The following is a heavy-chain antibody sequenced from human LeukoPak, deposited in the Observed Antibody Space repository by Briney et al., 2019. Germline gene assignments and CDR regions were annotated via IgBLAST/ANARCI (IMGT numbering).Heavy chain of an antibody. D-gene: IGHD3-10*01. CDR2: IYPGDTDT. Sequence: GESPKISFKGSGYSFTSYWIGWVRQMPGKGLEWMGIIYPGDTDTRYSPSFQGQVTISADKSISTAYLQWSSLKASDTAMYYCARPATSGSYYSFDYWGQGTLVTVSS. CDR3: ARPATSGSYYSFDY. V-gene: IGHV5-51*01. J-gene: IGHJ4*02. CDR1: GYSFTSYW.